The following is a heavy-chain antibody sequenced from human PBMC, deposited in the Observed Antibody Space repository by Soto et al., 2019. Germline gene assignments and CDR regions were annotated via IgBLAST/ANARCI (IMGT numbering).Heavy chain of an antibody. V-gene: IGHV3-66*01. D-gene: IGHD3-16*01. Sequence: EVQLMESGGGLVQPGGSLRLSCAASGFTVSSNYMSWVRQAPGKGLEWVSVIYSGGSTYYADSVKGRFTISRDNSKNTLYLQMNSLRAEDTAVYSCPRSLYVNWYFDLWGRCTLVTVSS. J-gene: IGHJ2*01. CDR2: IYSGGST. CDR3: PRSLYVNWYFDL. CDR1: GFTVSSNY.